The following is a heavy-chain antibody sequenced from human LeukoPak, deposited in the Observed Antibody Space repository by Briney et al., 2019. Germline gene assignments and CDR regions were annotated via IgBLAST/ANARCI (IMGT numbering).Heavy chain of an antibody. CDR2: INNDGTTT. D-gene: IGHD3-16*01. CDR3: AGGGVTTPTPYYYYYGMDV. CDR1: GFTFSSYW. Sequence: GGSLRLSCAASGFTFSSYWMHWVRQAPGKGLVWVSRINNDGTTTVYADSVRGRFTISRDNAKNTLYLQMNSLRAEDTAVYYCAGGGVTTPTPYYYYYGMDVWGQGTTATVSS. J-gene: IGHJ6*02. V-gene: IGHV3-74*01.